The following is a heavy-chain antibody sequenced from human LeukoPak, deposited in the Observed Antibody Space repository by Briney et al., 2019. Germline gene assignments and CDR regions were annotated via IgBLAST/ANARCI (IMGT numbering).Heavy chain of an antibody. CDR1: GFTFNTYW. D-gene: IGHD6-13*01. CDR2: ISWNSGSI. J-gene: IGHJ3*02. CDR3: AKDVGSSWTDRANAFDI. Sequence: GGSLRLSCAASGFTFNTYWMSWVHQAPGKGLEWVSGISWNSGSIGYADSVKGRFTISRDNAKNSLYLQMNSLRAEDTALYYCAKDVGSSWTDRANAFDIWGQGTMVTVSS. V-gene: IGHV3-9*01.